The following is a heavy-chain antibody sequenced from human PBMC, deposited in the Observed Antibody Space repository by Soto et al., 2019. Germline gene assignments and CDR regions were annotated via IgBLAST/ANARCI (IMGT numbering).Heavy chain of an antibody. J-gene: IGHJ5*02. CDR1: GYCFTRKR. D-gene: IGHD1-26*01. CDR3: ATNRPQSGSSCFSAFDP. Sequence: GASLTISCKGSGYCFTRKRISWLSQKPWKGLEWMGSIDPTHCYTNYSPSFQGHGTISVDKSSSTAYVQRSSLKASDTAMYYCATNRPQSGSSCFSAFDPWGQGTRVTVAS. V-gene: IGHV5-10-1*01. CDR2: IDPTHCYT.